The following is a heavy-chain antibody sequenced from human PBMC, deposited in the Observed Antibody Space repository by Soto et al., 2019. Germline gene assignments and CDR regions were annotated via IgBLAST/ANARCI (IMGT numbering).Heavy chain of an antibody. CDR2: IHYSGAT. J-gene: IGHJ4*02. D-gene: IGHD5-12*01. CDR1: GGSVNSDGYY. Sequence: SETLSLTCTVSGGSVNSDGYYWSWIRQHPGKGLEWIGYIHYSGATYYNPSLKSRLTISVDTSKTQFYLQLSSVIAADTALYYCARESYSFGRAFDIWGQGTLVTVSS. CDR3: ARESYSFGRAFDI. V-gene: IGHV4-31*03.